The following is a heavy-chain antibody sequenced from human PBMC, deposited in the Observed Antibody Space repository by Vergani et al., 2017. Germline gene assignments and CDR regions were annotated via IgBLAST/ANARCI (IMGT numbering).Heavy chain of an antibody. D-gene: IGHD3-22*01. V-gene: IGHV3-21*01. CDR1: GFTVSSNY. Sequence: EVQLVESGGGLIQPGGSLRLSCAASGFTVSSNYMSWVRQAPGKGLEWVSSISSSSSYIYYADSVKGRFTISRDNAKNSLYLQRKSMRAEDTAVYYCAREGSAVLPVMIVEYYFDYWGQGTLVTVSS. CDR3: AREGSAVLPVMIVEYYFDY. CDR2: ISSSSSYI. J-gene: IGHJ4*02.